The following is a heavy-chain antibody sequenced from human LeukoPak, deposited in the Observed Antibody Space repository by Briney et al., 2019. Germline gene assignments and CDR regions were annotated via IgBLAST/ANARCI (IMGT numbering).Heavy chain of an antibody. D-gene: IGHD3-22*01. Sequence: PSETLSLTCAVSGGSISSYYWSWIRQPPGKGLEWIGYIYYSGSTNYNPSLKSRVTISVDTSKNQFSLKLSSVTAADTAVYYCARFEVYDSSGYYFDYWGQGTLVTVSS. CDR3: ARFEVYDSSGYYFDY. J-gene: IGHJ4*02. CDR1: GGSISSYY. V-gene: IGHV4-59*01. CDR2: IYYSGST.